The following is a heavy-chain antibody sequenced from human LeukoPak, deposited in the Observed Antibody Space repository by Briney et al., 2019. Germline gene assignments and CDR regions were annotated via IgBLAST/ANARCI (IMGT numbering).Heavy chain of an antibody. D-gene: IGHD3-9*01. CDR3: ARGGQDYFDSFDY. CDR1: GFTFSSYG. V-gene: IGHV3-23*01. J-gene: IGHJ4*02. Sequence: PGGTLRLSCAASGFTFSSYGMSWVRQAPGKGLEWVSAISGSGGSTYYADSVKGRFTISRDNAKNSLYLQMNSLRAEDTAVYYCARGGQDYFDSFDYWGQGTLVTVSS. CDR2: ISGSGGST.